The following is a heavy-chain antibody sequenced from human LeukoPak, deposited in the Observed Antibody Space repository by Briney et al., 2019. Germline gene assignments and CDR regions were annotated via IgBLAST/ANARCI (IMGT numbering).Heavy chain of an antibody. D-gene: IGHD3-10*01. V-gene: IGHV4-34*01. Sequence: PSETLSLTCTVSGGSISGYYWSWIRQPPGKGLEWIGEINHSGSTNYNPSLKSRVTISVDTSKNQFSLKLSSVTAADTAVYYCARLEGSRDYWGQGTLVTVSS. CDR1: GGSISGYY. CDR2: INHSGST. J-gene: IGHJ4*02. CDR3: ARLEGSRDY.